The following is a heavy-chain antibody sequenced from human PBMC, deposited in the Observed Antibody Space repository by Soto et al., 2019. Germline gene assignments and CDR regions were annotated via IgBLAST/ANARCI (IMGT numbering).Heavy chain of an antibody. CDR3: ARSLRGYSGYSGY. CDR1: GLTFSDYY. V-gene: IGHV3-11*05. D-gene: IGHD5-12*01. J-gene: IGHJ4*02. CDR2: ISSSGSDT. Sequence: QVQLVESVGGLVKPGGCLRLSCAASGLTFSDYYMSWIRQAPGKGLEWVSYISSSGSDTNYADSVKGRFTVSRDNAKNSLYLQMNSPRAEDTAVYYCARSLRGYSGYSGYWGQGTLVTVSS.